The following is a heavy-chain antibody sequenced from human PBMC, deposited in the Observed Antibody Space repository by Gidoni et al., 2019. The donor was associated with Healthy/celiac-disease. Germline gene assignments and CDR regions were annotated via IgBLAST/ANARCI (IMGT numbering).Heavy chain of an antibody. J-gene: IGHJ4*02. D-gene: IGHD6-13*01. CDR2: INWNGGST. CDR1: GFTFVDYG. V-gene: IGHV3-20*04. CDR3: ARDRIAAAGTDFDY. Sequence: EVKLVESGGGVVRPGGSLRLSCAASGFTFVDYGMIWVRQVPGKGLEWVSGINWNGGSTGYADSVKCRFTISRDNAKNSLYLQMNSLRAEDTALYYCARDRIAAAGTDFDYWGQGTLVTVSS.